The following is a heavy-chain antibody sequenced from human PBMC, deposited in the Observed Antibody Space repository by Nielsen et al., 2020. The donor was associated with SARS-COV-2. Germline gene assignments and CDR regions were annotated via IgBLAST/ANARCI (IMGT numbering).Heavy chain of an antibody. CDR3: ASLGGSSWYFDY. Sequence: GESLKISCAASGFTFKNYAMSWVRQAPGKGLEWVSVIYSGGATHYADSVKGRFTISRDDSKNTVYLQMNSLRAEDTAVYYCASLGGSSWYFDYWGQGTLVTVSS. J-gene: IGHJ4*02. D-gene: IGHD6-13*01. CDR1: GFTFKNYA. CDR2: IYSGGAT. V-gene: IGHV3-53*01.